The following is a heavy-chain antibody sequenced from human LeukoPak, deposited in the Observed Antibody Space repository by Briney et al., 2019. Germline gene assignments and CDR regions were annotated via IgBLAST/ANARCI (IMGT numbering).Heavy chain of an antibody. CDR2: IYYGGST. J-gene: IGHJ4*02. V-gene: IGHV4-59*01. CDR1: GGSISTYY. CDR3: AREGSGSFDY. Sequence: PSETLSLTCTVSGGSISTYYWTWIRQPPGKGLEWIGYIYYGGSTNYNPSLKSRVTISADTSKNHFSLKVSAVTAEDTAVYYCAREGSGSFDYWGQGTLVTVSS. D-gene: IGHD3-10*01.